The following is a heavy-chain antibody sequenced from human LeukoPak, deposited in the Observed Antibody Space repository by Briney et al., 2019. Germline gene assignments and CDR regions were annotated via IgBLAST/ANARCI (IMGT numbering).Heavy chain of an antibody. CDR2: IYYSGTT. CDR1: RGSINSHY. V-gene: IGHV4-59*11. Sequence: PSETLSLTCTVSRGSINSHYWSWMRQPPGKGPGWIGYIYYSGTTSYNPSLKSRVTISADTSKNQFSLNLTSVITADTGVYYCALLGYSSSWNNFWGQGTLVTVSS. J-gene: IGHJ4*02. CDR3: ALLGYSSSWNNF. D-gene: IGHD2-2*01.